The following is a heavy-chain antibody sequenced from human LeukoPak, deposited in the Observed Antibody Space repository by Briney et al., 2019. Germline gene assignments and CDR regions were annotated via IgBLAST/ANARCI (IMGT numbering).Heavy chain of an antibody. CDR1: GFTFSVFW. J-gene: IGHJ3*02. V-gene: IGHV3-74*03. CDR3: ARDRWGERAFDT. D-gene: IGHD7-27*01. Sequence: GGSLRLSCAASGFTFSVFWMHWVRQTPEKGLVWVSLIKDDETTTYADSVTGRFTISRDNAKKTVYLQMNSLRAEDTGMYSCARDRWGERAFDTWGRGTMVSVSS. CDR2: IKDDETT.